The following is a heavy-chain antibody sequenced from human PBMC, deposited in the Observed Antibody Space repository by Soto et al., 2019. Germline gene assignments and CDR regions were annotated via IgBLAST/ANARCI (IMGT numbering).Heavy chain of an antibody. J-gene: IGHJ6*02. CDR3: ARDSLSYPYYYYYYGMDV. D-gene: IGHD1-26*01. Sequence: GGSLRLSCAASGFTFSSYGMHWVRQAPGKGLEWVAVIWYDGSNKYYADSVKGRFTISRDNSKNTLYLQMNSLRAEDTAVYYCARDSLSYPYYYYYYGMDVWGQGTTVTVSS. CDR1: GFTFSSYG. V-gene: IGHV3-33*01. CDR2: IWYDGSNK.